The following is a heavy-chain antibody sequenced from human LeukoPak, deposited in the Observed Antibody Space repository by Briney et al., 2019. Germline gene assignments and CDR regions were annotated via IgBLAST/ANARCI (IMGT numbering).Heavy chain of an antibody. D-gene: IGHD3-3*01. CDR3: AKGNRPYLEWLLPRHYYYYMDV. CDR1: GFTFSSYG. Sequence: GGSLRLSCAASGFTFSSYGMHWVRQAPGKGLEWVAVIWYDGSNKYYADSVKGRFTISRDNSKNTLYLQMNSLRAEDTAVYYCAKGNRPYLEWLLPRHYYYYMDVWGKGTTVTVSS. V-gene: IGHV3-33*06. CDR2: IWYDGSNK. J-gene: IGHJ6*03.